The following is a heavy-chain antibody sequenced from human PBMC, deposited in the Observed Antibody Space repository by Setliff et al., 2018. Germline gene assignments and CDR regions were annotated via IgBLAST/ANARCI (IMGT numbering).Heavy chain of an antibody. CDR1: GFTFSSHP. CDR3: AREPQGSYDS. D-gene: IGHD3-10*01. Sequence: GGSLRLSCAASGFTFSSHPMHWVRQAPGKGLESVSAISGDGVKTYYADSVKGRFTISRDNSKNTLYLQMGCLRAEDQAVYYCAREPQGSYDSWGLGTLVTVSS. CDR2: ISGDGVKT. V-gene: IGHV3-64*02. J-gene: IGHJ4*02.